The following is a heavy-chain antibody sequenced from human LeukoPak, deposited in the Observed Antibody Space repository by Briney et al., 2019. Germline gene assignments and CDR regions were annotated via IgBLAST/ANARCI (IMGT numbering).Heavy chain of an antibody. D-gene: IGHD2-2*01. CDR2: INTDSSDI. J-gene: IGHJ4*02. Sequence: GGSLRLSCAASGFTFSRFAMNWVRQAPGKGLEWISYINTDSSDIHYADSVKGRFTISRDNARNTLYLQLSSLRAEDSAVYYCARDTFQPGLIDSWGQGTLVTVSS. V-gene: IGHV3-21*05. CDR1: GFTFSRFA. CDR3: ARDTFQPGLIDS.